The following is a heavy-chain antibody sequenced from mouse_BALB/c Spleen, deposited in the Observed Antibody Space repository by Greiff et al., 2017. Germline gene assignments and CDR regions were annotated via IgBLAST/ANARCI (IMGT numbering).Heavy chain of an antibody. CDR1: GYTFTDYE. CDR3: TRRSGSSGVAY. CDR2: IDPETGGT. J-gene: IGHJ3*01. D-gene: IGHD3-1*01. V-gene: IGHV1-15*01. Sequence: VQLQQSGAELVRPGASVTLSCKASGYTFTDYEMHWVKQTPVHGLEWIGAIDPETGGTAYNQKFKGKATLTADKSSSTAYMELRSLTSEDSAVYYCTRRSGSSGVAYGGQGTLVTVSA.